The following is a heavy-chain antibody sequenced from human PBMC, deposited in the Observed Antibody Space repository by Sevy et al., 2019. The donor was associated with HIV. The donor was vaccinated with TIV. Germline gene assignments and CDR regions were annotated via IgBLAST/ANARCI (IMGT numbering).Heavy chain of an antibody. CDR3: ASPLPFYYGSGSEEFDY. CDR1: GLTFSTYS. Sequence: GGSLRLSCAASGLTFSTYSMNWVRQAPGKGLEWVSYISSSSSTIYCADSVKGRFTISRDNAKNSLYLQMNSLRAEDTAVYYCASPLPFYYGSGSEEFDYWGRGTLVTVSS. V-gene: IGHV3-48*01. CDR2: ISSSSSTI. D-gene: IGHD3-10*01. J-gene: IGHJ4*02.